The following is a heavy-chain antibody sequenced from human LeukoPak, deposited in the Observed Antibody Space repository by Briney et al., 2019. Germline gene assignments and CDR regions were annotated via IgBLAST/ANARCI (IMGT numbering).Heavy chain of an antibody. V-gene: IGHV3-48*04. D-gene: IGHD2-2*01. J-gene: IGHJ4*02. CDR2: ISSSSSTI. CDR1: GFTFSSYS. Sequence: GGSLRLSCAASGFTFSSYSMNWVRQAPGKGLEWVSYISSSSSTIYYADSVKGRFTISRDNAKNSLYLQMNSLRAEDTAVYYCARDKRASAYAGSLFGYWGQGTLVTVSS. CDR3: ARDKRASAYAGSLFGY.